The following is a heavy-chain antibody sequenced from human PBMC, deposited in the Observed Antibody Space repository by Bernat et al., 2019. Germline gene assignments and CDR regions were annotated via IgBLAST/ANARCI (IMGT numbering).Heavy chain of an antibody. CDR3: AREGNYVWGSYRSPRGNNWFDP. Sequence: QVQLQESGPGLVKPSETLSLTCAVSGYSISSGYYWGWIRQPPGKGLEWIGSIYHSGSTYYNPYLKSRVTISVDTSKIQFSMKLSSVTAADTAVYYCAREGNYVWGSYRSPRGNNWFDPWGQGTLVTVSS. CDR2: IYHSGST. V-gene: IGHV4-38-2*02. D-gene: IGHD3-16*02. CDR1: GYSISSGYY. J-gene: IGHJ5*02.